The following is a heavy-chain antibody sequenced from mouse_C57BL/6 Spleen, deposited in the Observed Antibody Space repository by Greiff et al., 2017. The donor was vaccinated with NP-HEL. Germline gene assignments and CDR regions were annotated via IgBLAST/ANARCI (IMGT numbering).Heavy chain of an antibody. J-gene: IGHJ4*01. CDR1: GFTFSSYA. CDR2: ISSGGDYI. D-gene: IGHD2-14*01. V-gene: IGHV5-9-1*02. CDR3: TRGYYGYDGYAMDY. Sequence: VMLVESGEGLVKPGGSLKLSCAASGFTFSSYAMSWVRQTPEKRLEWVAYISSGGDYIYYADTVKGRFTISRDNARNTLYLQMSSLKSEDTAMYYCTRGYYGYDGYAMDYWGQGTSVTVSS.